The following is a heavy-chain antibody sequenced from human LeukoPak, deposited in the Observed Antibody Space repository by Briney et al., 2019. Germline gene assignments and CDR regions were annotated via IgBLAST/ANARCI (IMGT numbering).Heavy chain of an antibody. CDR3: TRWDCTATGCYPFDY. V-gene: IGHV3-73*01. Sequence: GFTFXXSAIXXVRQASGKGLEWVGRIRDKANSYATAYIASVKGRFTISRDDSKNTAYLQMSSLKTEDTAVYYCTRWDCTATGCYPFDYWGQGTLVTVSS. CDR2: IRDKANSYAT. CDR1: GFTFXXSA. D-gene: IGHD2-2*01. J-gene: IGHJ4*02.